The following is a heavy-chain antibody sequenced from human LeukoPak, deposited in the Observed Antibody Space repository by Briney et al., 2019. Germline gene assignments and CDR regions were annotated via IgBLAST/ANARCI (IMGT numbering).Heavy chain of an antibody. V-gene: IGHV3-7*01. CDR3: ARTVVXXGGYSDXXDI. CDR2: IRDDGGDT. Sequence: PGGSLRLSCAASGFTFSGYWMSWVRQAPGKGLEWVANIRDDGGDTYYLDSVKGRFTISRDNAKNSVDLQMNSLRAEDTALYYCARTVVXXGGYSDXXDIWGQGTXVTV. D-gene: IGHD2-21*01. J-gene: IGHJ3*02. CDR1: GFTFSGYW.